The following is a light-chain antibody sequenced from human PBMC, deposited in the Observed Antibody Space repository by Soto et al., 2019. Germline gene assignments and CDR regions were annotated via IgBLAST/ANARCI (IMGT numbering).Light chain of an antibody. Sequence: EIVLTQSPGTLSLYPGESATLSCRASQSVGSSLAWYHHKPGQAPRLLIYGSTGRATGIPDRFSGSGSGTDFTLTISRLEPEDFAVDYCQQYDNLPRTFGQGTKVEI. CDR3: QQYDNLPRT. V-gene: IGKV3-20*01. CDR1: QSVGSS. CDR2: GST. J-gene: IGKJ1*01.